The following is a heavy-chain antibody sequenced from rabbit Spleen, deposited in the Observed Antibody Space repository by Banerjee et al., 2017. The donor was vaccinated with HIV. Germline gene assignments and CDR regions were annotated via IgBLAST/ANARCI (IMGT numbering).Heavy chain of an antibody. CDR3: ARDLAGAIGWNFYL. J-gene: IGHJ6*01. V-gene: IGHV1S40*01. D-gene: IGHD4-1*01. CDR2: IYTGFTTNT. CDR1: GFSFSIDYF. Sequence: QSLEESGGGLVKPEGSLTLTCTASGFSFSIDYFPCWVRQAPGKGLEWIACIYTGFTTNTYYANWAKGRFTISKTSSTTVTLQMTSLTAADTATYFCARDLAGAIGWNFYLWGQGTLVTVS.